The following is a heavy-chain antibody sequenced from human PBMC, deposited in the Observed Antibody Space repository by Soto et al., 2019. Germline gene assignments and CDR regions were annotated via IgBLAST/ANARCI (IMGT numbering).Heavy chain of an antibody. CDR3: AKVAYDSSGYRDAFDI. D-gene: IGHD3-22*01. CDR1: GVTFSSYW. V-gene: IGHV3-7*01. CDR2: ITHDGSEK. J-gene: IGHJ3*02. Sequence: GGSLRLSCAASGVTFSSYWMTWVRQAPGKGLEWVANITHDGSEKYYVDSVKGRFTISRDNAKNTLYLQMNSLRAEDTAVYYCAKVAYDSSGYRDAFDIWGQGTMVTVSS.